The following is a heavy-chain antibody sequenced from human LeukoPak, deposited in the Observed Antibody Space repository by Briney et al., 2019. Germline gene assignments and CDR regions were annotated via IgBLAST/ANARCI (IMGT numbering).Heavy chain of an antibody. CDR2: IIPIFGTA. J-gene: IGHJ4*02. CDR1: GGTFSSYA. D-gene: IGHD3-3*01. V-gene: IGHV1-69*05. CDR3: AREVGVRYFDY. Sequence: SVKVSCKASGGTFSSYAISWVRQAPGQGLEWMGRIIPIFGTANYAQKFQGRVTITTDESTSTAYMELSSPRSEDTAVYYCAREVGVRYFDYWGQGTLVTVSS.